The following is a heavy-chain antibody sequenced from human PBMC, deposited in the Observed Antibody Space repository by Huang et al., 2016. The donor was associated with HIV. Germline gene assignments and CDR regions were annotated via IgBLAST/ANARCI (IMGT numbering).Heavy chain of an antibody. D-gene: IGHD3-16*01. CDR2: VFYVGNT. J-gene: IGHJ3*01. CDR3: ARLPFDYVWGTQRQTALDELDV. V-gene: IGHV4-39*01. CDR1: GGSVNSGYYS. Sequence: QLQLQESGPGLVRPSETLSLTCSVSGGSVNSGYYSWGWIRQPPGKGLEWIAMVFYVGNTFYNPSLKSRVSRSVDTSKKRFSLNLSSVTAADTAVYFCARLPFDYVWGTQRQTALDELDVWGQGTMVTVSS.